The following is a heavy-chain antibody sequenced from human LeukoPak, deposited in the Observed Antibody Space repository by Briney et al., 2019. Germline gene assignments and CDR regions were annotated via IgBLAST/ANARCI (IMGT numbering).Heavy chain of an antibody. Sequence: GGSLRLSCAASGFTFSSYAMSWVRQAPGKGLEWVSAISGSGGSTYYADSVKGRSTISRDNSKNTLYLQMNSLRAEDTAVYYCAKIVVYDSSGYRYYFDYWGQGTLVTVSS. J-gene: IGHJ4*02. D-gene: IGHD3-22*01. CDR2: ISGSGGST. CDR1: GFTFSSYA. CDR3: AKIVVYDSSGYRYYFDY. V-gene: IGHV3-23*01.